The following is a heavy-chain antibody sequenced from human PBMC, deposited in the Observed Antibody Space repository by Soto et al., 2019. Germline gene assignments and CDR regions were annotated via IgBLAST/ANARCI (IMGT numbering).Heavy chain of an antibody. Sequence: GGSLRPSCAASGFTFSSYAMSWVRQAPGKGLEWVSAISGSVGSTYYADSVKGRFTISRDNSKNTLYLQMNSLRAEDTVVYYCAKEEYSGPYRFDPWGQGTLVTVSS. D-gene: IGHD6-6*01. CDR2: ISGSVGST. V-gene: IGHV3-23*01. CDR1: GFTFSSYA. J-gene: IGHJ5*02. CDR3: AKEEYSGPYRFDP.